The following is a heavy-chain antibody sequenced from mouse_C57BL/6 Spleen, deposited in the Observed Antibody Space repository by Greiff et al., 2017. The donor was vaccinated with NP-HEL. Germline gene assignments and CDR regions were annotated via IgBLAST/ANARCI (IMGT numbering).Heavy chain of an antibody. CDR3: TRASITTVYFDY. V-gene: IGHV5-9-1*02. J-gene: IGHJ2*01. D-gene: IGHD1-1*01. CDR2: ISSGGDYI. CDR1: GFTFSSYA. Sequence: EVQGVESGEGLVKPGGSLKLSCAASGFTFSSYAMSWVRQTPEKRLEWVAYISSGGDYIYYAGTVKGRFTISRYNARNTLYLQMSSLKSEDTAMYYCTRASITTVYFDYWGQGTTLTVSS.